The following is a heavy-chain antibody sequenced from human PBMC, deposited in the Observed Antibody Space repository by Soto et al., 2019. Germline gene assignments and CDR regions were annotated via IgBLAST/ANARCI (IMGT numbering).Heavy chain of an antibody. CDR3: ARDSDHPAKFDY. CDR2: IYYSGST. Sequence: SETLSLTCAVSGGSIISVNCGSWVRQPPGKGLEWIGSIYYSGSTYYIPSLKSRVTISVDTSKNQFSLMLSSVTAADTAVYYCARDSDHPAKFDYWGQGTLVTVSS. J-gene: IGHJ4*02. CDR1: GGSIISVNC. V-gene: IGHV4-39*02.